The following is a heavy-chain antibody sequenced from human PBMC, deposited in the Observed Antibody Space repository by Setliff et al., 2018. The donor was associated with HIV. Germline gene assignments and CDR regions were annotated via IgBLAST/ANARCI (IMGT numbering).Heavy chain of an antibody. Sequence: SETLSLTCAVYGGSFSGYYWSWIRQPPKKGLEWIGEVNHDENTNYNPSLKSRVTISLDTSKNQFSLKVSSVTAADTAVYYCARGSYHDSSPLANDYWDRGKMVTVSS. CDR2: VNHDENT. V-gene: IGHV4-34*01. J-gene: IGHJ4*02. CDR1: GGSFSGYY. CDR3: ARGSYHDSSPLANDY. D-gene: IGHD3-22*01.